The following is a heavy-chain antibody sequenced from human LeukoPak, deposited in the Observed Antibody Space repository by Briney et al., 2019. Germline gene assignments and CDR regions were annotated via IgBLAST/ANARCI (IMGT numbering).Heavy chain of an antibody. CDR2: IYYRGST. CDR3: ARASTLRTYYDFWSLDYGMDV. D-gene: IGHD3-3*01. J-gene: IGHJ6*02. V-gene: IGHV4-61*01. CDR1: GGSVSSGSYY. Sequence: NPSETLSLTCTVSGGSVSSGSYYWSWIRQPPGKGLEWIGYIYYRGSTNYNPSLKSRVTISVDTSKNQFSLKLSSVTAADTAVYYCARASTLRTYYDFWSLDYGMDVWGQGTTVTVSS.